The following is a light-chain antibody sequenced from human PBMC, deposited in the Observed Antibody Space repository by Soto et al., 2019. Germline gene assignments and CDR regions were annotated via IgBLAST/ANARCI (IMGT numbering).Light chain of an antibody. J-gene: IGKJ3*01. CDR2: GAS. Sequence: EVVMTQSPATLSVSPGERATLSCRASQRISSNLAWYQQRPGQAPRLLIYGASTRAPGIPARFSGSGSGTDFTLTISSLEPEDFAVYYCQQRSNWPPFTFGPGTKVDI. CDR1: QRISSN. CDR3: QQRSNWPPFT. V-gene: IGKV3-15*01.